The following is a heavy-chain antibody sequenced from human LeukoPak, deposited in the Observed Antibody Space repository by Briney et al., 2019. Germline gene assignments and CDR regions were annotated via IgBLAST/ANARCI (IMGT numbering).Heavy chain of an antibody. CDR3: ARTRSQGVAAQYFDY. D-gene: IGHD6-13*01. CDR1: GGSISSYS. J-gene: IGHJ4*02. Sequence: SETLSLTCTVSGGSISSYSWGWIRQPPGKGLEWIGYIYYSGSTNYNPSLKSRVTISVDTSKNQFSLKLGSVTAADTAVYYCARTRSQGVAAQYFDYWGQGILVTVSS. CDR2: IYYSGST. V-gene: IGHV4-59*12.